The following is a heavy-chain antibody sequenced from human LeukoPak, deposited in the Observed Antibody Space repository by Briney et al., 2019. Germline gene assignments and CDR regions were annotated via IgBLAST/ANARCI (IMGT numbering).Heavy chain of an antibody. Sequence: SETLSLTCTVSGGSISSYYWSWIRQPAGKGLEWIGRIYTSGSTNYNPSLKSRVTMSVDTSKNQFSLKLSSVTAADTAVYYCARDGYYGSGSWRAFDIWGQGTMVTVSS. V-gene: IGHV4-4*07. D-gene: IGHD3-10*01. CDR1: GGSISSYY. CDR2: IYTSGST. J-gene: IGHJ3*02. CDR3: ARDGYYGSGSWRAFDI.